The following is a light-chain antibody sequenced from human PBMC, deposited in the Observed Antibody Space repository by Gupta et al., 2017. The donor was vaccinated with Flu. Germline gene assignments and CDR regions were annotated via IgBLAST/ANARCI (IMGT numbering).Light chain of an antibody. V-gene: IGKV3-11*01. CDR3: QQRSNWPSIT. J-gene: IGKJ5*01. Sequence: ATLSLSPGERATLSCRASQSVSFYLAWYQKKPGQAPRLLIYDASNRATGIPARFSGSGSETDFTLTISSLEPEDFAVYYCQQRSNWPSITFGQGTQLEIK. CDR2: DAS. CDR1: QSVSFY.